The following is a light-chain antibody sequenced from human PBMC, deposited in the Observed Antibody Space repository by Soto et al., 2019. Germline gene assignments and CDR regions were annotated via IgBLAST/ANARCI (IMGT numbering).Light chain of an antibody. V-gene: IGKV3D-20*02. Sequence: EIVLTQSPGTLSLSPGERATLSCRASQSVSTNQLAWYQQKPGQAPRLLIYGASSRATGIADRFSGSGSGTDFTLTISRLEPEDFAVYYCQQRSNWPPITFGQGTRLEIK. CDR2: GAS. J-gene: IGKJ5*01. CDR3: QQRSNWPPIT. CDR1: QSVSTNQ.